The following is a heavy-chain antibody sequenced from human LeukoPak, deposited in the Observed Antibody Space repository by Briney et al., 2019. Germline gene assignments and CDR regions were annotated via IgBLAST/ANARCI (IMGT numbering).Heavy chain of an antibody. CDR2: IIPIFGTA. CDR1: GGTFSSYA. D-gene: IGHD3-16*01. Sequence: EASVKVSYKASGGTFSSYAISWVRQAPGQGLEWMGGIIPIFGTANYAQKFQGRVTITTDESTSTAYMELSSLRSEDTAVYYCASQGDDGNSHWFDPWGQGTLVTVSS. J-gene: IGHJ5*02. V-gene: IGHV1-69*05. CDR3: ASQGDDGNSHWFDP.